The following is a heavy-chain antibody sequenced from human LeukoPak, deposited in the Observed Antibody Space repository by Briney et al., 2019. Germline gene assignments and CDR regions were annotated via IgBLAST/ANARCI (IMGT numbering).Heavy chain of an antibody. CDR1: GYTFTGYY. CDR3: ARSGSYYRMFDY. D-gene: IGHD1-26*01. CDR2: INPNSGGT. Sequence: ASVKVSCKASGYTFTGYYMHWVRQAPGQGLEWMGWINPNSGGTNYAQKLQGRVTMTRDTSISTAYMELSRLRSDDTAVYYCARSGSYYRMFDYWGQGTLVTVSS. J-gene: IGHJ4*02. V-gene: IGHV1-2*02.